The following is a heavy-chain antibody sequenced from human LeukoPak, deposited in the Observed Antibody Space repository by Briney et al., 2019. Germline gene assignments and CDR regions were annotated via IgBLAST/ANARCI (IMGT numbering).Heavy chain of an antibody. CDR3: ARRVGATVDY. CDR1: GXSXTSYW. V-gene: IGHV5-51*01. D-gene: IGHD1-26*01. Sequence: LKISXXGXGXSXTSYWIGWVRQMPGKGLEWMGIIYPGDSDTRYSPSFQGQVTISVDKSISTAYLQWSSLKASDTAMYYCARRVGATVDYWGQGTLVTVSS. CDR2: IYPGDSDT. J-gene: IGHJ4*02.